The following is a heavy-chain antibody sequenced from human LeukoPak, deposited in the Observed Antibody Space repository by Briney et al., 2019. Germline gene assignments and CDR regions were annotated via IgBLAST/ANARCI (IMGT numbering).Heavy chain of an antibody. Sequence: SETLSLTCSVSGASISSDYWSWIRQPPGKGLEWIGNIYSSETTKYNPSLRSRATISGDTSKNQFTLRLSSVTAADTAVYYCARHFPYCGGDCPYYYMDVWGKGTTVTVSS. CDR2: IYSSETT. CDR1: GASISSDY. J-gene: IGHJ6*03. D-gene: IGHD2-21*02. V-gene: IGHV4-4*09. CDR3: ARHFPYCGGDCPYYYMDV.